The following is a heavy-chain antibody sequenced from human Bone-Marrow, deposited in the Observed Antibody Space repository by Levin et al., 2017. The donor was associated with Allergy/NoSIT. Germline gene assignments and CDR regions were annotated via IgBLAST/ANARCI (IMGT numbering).Heavy chain of an antibody. J-gene: IGHJ1*01. CDR2: ISAYSAKT. Sequence: GGSLRLSCRSSGPTSPDYGITWVRQAPGQGLEWMGWISAYSAKTHYSQSLQGRVTMTTDTARGTAHMELRSLRSDDTAVYYCAKDSHVTPRGNLQLWGRGTLIIVSS. CDR1: GPTSPDYG. D-gene: IGHD2-21*02. V-gene: IGHV1-18*01. CDR3: AKDSHVTPRGNLQL.